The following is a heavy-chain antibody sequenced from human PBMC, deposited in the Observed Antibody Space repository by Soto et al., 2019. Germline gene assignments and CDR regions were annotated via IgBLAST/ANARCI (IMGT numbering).Heavy chain of an antibody. CDR3: ARVTRAVAGPDY. CDR2: INHSGST. V-gene: IGHV4-34*01. CDR1: GGSIRSGGYY. Sequence: SETLSLTCAVSGGSIRSGGYYWSWIPQPPGKGLEWIGEINHSGSTNYNPSLKSRVTISVDTSKNQFSLKLSSVTAADTAVYYCARVTRAVAGPDYWGQGTLVTVSS. J-gene: IGHJ4*02. D-gene: IGHD6-19*01.